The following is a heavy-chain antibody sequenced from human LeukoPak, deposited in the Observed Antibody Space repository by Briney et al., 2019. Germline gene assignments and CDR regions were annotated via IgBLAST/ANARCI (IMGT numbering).Heavy chain of an antibody. CDR2: ISYDGSNK. D-gene: IGHD3-10*01. CDR1: GFTFSSYA. V-gene: IGHV3-30-3*01. J-gene: IGHJ4*02. Sequence: GGSLRLSCAASGFTFSSYAMSWVRQAPGRGLEWVAVISYDGSNKYYADSVKGRFTISRDNSKNTLYLQMNSLRAEDTAVYYCAKDKESNDYWGQGTLVTVSS. CDR3: AKDKESNDY.